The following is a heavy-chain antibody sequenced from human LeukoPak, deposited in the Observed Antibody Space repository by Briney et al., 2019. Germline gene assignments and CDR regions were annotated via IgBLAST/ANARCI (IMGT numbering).Heavy chain of an antibody. Sequence: GGSLRLSCAASGFTFSSYSMNWVRQAPGKGLEWVSSISSSSSYIYYADSVKGRFTISRDNAKNSLYLQMNSLRAEDTAVYYCARDVYYYDSSGYFAPDAFDIWGQGTMVTVSS. D-gene: IGHD3-22*01. J-gene: IGHJ3*02. CDR1: GFTFSSYS. CDR3: ARDVYYYDSSGYFAPDAFDI. V-gene: IGHV3-21*01. CDR2: ISSSSSYI.